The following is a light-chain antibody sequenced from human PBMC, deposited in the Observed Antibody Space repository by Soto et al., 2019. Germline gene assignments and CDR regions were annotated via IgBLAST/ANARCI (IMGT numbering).Light chain of an antibody. CDR1: QSLVYSDGNTY. V-gene: IGKV2-30*01. Sequence: DVVMTQSPLSLPVTLGQPASISCRSSQSLVYSDGNTYLNWFQQRPGQSPRRLIYKVSNRDSGVPDRFSVSGSGSDFTLKISRVEAEDGGVYYCMQGTHWRPRVTCGQGPKLEIK. J-gene: IGKJ2*01. CDR3: MQGTHWRPRVT. CDR2: KVS.